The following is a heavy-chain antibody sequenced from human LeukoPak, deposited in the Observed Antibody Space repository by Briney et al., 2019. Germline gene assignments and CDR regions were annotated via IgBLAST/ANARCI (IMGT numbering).Heavy chain of an antibody. D-gene: IGHD5-18*01. CDR3: ARRVRGYINY. V-gene: IGHV4-61*02. CDR1: GGSISSGSYY. J-gene: IGHJ4*02. CDR2: IYTSGST. Sequence: SETLSLTCTVSGGSISSGSYYWSWIRQPAGKGLEWIGRIYTSGSTNYNPSLKSRVTISVDTSKNQFSLKLSSVTAADTAVYYCARRVRGYINYWGQGTLVTVSS.